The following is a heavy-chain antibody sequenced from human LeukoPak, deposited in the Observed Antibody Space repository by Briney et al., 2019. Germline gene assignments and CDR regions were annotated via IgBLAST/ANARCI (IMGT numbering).Heavy chain of an antibody. CDR1: GYTLIELS. V-gene: IGHV1-24*01. CDR2: FDPEDGET. J-gene: IGHJ4*02. Sequence: ASVKVSCKVSGYTLIELSMHWVRQAPGKGLEWVGGFDPEDGETIYSQKFQGRVTMTEDTSTDTAYMELSSLRSEDTAFYYCATLFPLIDYWGQGTLVTVSS. CDR3: ATLFPLIDY.